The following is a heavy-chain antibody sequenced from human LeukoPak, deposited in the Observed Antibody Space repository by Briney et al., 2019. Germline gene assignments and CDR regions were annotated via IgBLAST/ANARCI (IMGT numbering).Heavy chain of an antibody. Sequence: SETLSLTCTVSGGSISSYYWSWIRQPPGKGLEWIGCIYYSGYTNYKPSLKSRVTMSVDTSKNQFSLKLSSVTAADTAVYYCARTTMVRGTYYMDVWGKGTTVTVSS. CDR2: IYYSGYT. V-gene: IGHV4-59*01. D-gene: IGHD3-10*01. CDR1: GGSISSYY. J-gene: IGHJ6*03. CDR3: ARTTMVRGTYYMDV.